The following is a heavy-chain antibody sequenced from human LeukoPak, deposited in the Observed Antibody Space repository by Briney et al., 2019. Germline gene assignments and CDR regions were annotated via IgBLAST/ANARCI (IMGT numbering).Heavy chain of an antibody. Sequence: GGSLRLSCAASGFTFSSYAMHWVRQAPGKGLEWVAVISYDGSNKYYADSVKGRFTISRDNSKNTLYLQMNSLRAEDTAVYYCAKDRGIVAIFLYYFDYWGQGTLVTVSS. CDR1: GFTFSSYA. CDR2: ISYDGSNK. CDR3: AKDRGIVAIFLYYFDY. J-gene: IGHJ4*02. D-gene: IGHD3-3*01. V-gene: IGHV3-30-3*01.